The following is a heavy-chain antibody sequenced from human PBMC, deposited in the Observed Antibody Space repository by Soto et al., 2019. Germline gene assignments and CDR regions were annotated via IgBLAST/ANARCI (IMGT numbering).Heavy chain of an antibody. CDR1: GGSISSYY. V-gene: IGHV4-59*08. CDR3: ARHRLGLGYCSGGSCYSVPDDAFDI. D-gene: IGHD2-15*01. Sequence: SETLSLTCTVSGGSISSYYWSWIRQPPGKGLEWIGYIYYSGSTNYNPSLKSRVTISVDTSKNQFSLKLSSVTAADTAVYYCARHRLGLGYCSGGSCYSVPDDAFDIWGQGTMVTVSS. CDR2: IYYSGST. J-gene: IGHJ3*02.